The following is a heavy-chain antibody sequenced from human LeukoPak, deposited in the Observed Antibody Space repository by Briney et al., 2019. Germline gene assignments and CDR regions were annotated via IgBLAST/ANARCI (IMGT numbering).Heavy chain of an antibody. CDR2: INPNSGGT. J-gene: IGHJ3*02. Sequence: ASVKVSCKASGYTFTGYYMHWVRQAPGQGVEWMGWINPNSGGTNYAQKFQGRVTMTRDTSISTAYMELSRLRSDDTAVYYCARDGYYYDSSQVNAFDIWGQGTMVTVSS. CDR1: GYTFTGYY. V-gene: IGHV1-2*02. D-gene: IGHD3-22*01. CDR3: ARDGYYYDSSQVNAFDI.